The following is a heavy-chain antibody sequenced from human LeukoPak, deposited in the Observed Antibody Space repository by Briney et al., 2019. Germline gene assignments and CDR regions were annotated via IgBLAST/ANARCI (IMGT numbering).Heavy chain of an antibody. Sequence: PGESLRLSCAASGFTFSNYWMHWVRQAPGKGLVWVSRMNSDGSSTSYADSVKGRFTISRDNAKNTLYLQMNSLRAEDTAVYYCARALAVAGTGGFDPWGQGTLVTVSS. D-gene: IGHD6-19*01. CDR1: GFTFSNYW. CDR3: ARALAVAGTGGFDP. V-gene: IGHV3-74*01. J-gene: IGHJ5*02. CDR2: MNSDGSST.